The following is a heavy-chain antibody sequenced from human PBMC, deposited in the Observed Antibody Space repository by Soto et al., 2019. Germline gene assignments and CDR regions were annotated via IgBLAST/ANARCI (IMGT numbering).Heavy chain of an antibody. Sequence: PSWTLALTCTVSRGSSGSDYCSWILQPSGKGLECIVRIYCSVNTNYNPSLKSLVTISVDTSKNQFSLKLASVTAADTAAYYCARLMQPYTNPVEVMAVWGQGTTVPVSS. V-gene: IGHV4-4*07. CDR1: RGSSGSDY. CDR2: IYCSVNT. J-gene: IGHJ6*02. D-gene: IGHD2-15*01. CDR3: ARLMQPYTNPVEVMAV.